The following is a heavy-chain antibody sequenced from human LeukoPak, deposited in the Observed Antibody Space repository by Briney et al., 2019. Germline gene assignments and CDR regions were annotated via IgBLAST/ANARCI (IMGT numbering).Heavy chain of an antibody. J-gene: IGHJ4*02. Sequence: PGGSLRLSCAASGFTFSSYDMHWVRQAPGKGLEWVTFIRYDGSNKYYADSVKGRFTISRDNSKNTLYLQMNSLRAEDTAVYYCAKDSGSSWSVFDYWGQGTLVTVSS. CDR3: AKDSGSSWSVFDY. V-gene: IGHV3-30*02. CDR2: IRYDGSNK. D-gene: IGHD6-13*01. CDR1: GFTFSSYD.